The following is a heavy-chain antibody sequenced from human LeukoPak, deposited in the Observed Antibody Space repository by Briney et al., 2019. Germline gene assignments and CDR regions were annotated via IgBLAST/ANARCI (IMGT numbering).Heavy chain of an antibody. V-gene: IGHV4-4*02. CDR2: IYHSGST. CDR3: ARGYYYDSSGYYYGYYYGMDV. Sequence: SETLSLTCAVSGGSISSSNWWSWVRQPPGKGLEWIGEIYHSGSTNYNPSLKSRVTISVDTSKNQFSLKLSSVTAADTAVYYCARGYYYDSSGYYYGYYYGMDVWGQGTTVTVSS. D-gene: IGHD3-22*01. J-gene: IGHJ6*02. CDR1: GGSISSSNW.